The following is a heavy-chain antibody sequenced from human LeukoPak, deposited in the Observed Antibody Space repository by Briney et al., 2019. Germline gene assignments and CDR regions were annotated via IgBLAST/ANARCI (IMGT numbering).Heavy chain of an antibody. Sequence: MTSETLSLTCTVSGGSISSSSYYWGWIRQPPGKGLEWIGNIYYSGSTYYNPSLESRVTMSLDTSKNQFSLKLSSVTAADTAVYYCARDENGYVWGSFRAWGQGTLVTVSS. J-gene: IGHJ5*02. CDR1: GGSISSSSYY. CDR2: IYYSGST. D-gene: IGHD3-16*02. V-gene: IGHV4-39*07. CDR3: ARDENGYVWGSFRA.